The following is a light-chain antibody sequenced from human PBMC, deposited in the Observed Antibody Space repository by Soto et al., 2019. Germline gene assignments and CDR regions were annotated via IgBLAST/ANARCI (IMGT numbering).Light chain of an antibody. CDR1: QSINSW. V-gene: IGKV1-5*03. Sequence: DIQMTQSPSTLSASVGDRVTITCRASQSINSWLAWYQQKPGKAPKLLIYQASTLESGVPPRFSGSGSGTEFTITISSLQPGDFATYYCQQYNTYSRTFGQGTKVDIK. J-gene: IGKJ1*01. CDR3: QQYNTYSRT. CDR2: QAS.